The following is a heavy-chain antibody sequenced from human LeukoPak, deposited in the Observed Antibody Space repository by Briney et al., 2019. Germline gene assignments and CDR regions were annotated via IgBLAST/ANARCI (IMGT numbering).Heavy chain of an antibody. D-gene: IGHD6-6*01. V-gene: IGHV3-48*03. CDR1: GFTFSSYA. CDR2: ISSSGSTI. Sequence: GGSLRLSCAASGFTFSSYAMSWVRQAPGKGLEWVSYISSSGSTIYYADSVKGRFTISRDNAKNSLYLQMNSLRAEDTAVYYCARAYSSSFSPWAYYYMDVWGKGTTVTVSS. CDR3: ARAYSSSFSPWAYYYMDV. J-gene: IGHJ6*03.